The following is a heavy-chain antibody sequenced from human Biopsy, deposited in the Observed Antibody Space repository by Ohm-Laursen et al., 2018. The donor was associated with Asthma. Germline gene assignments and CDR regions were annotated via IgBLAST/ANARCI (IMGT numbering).Heavy chain of an antibody. Sequence: SDTLSLTCVVSGGSIGRGGYYWSWMRHFPGKGLEWIGYIYYSGTTYYNPSLKSRLTISVDMSKNQFILHLTSVTAADTAVYYCARWGSFGFDYWGQGTLVTVSS. V-gene: IGHV4-31*11. CDR3: ARWGSFGFDY. J-gene: IGHJ4*02. CDR1: GGSIGRGGYY. D-gene: IGHD7-27*01. CDR2: IYYSGTT.